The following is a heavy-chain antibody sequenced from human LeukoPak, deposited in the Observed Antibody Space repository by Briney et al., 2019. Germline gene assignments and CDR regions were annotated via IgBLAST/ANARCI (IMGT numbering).Heavy chain of an antibody. CDR2: IKEDGSEK. CDR3: ARGEHSSFDY. CDR1: GFTFSSYW. Sequence: GGSLRLSCAASGFTFSSYWMNWVRQAPGKGLEWVANIKEDGSEKYYVDSEKGRFAISRDNAKSSLYLQMNSLRAEDTAAYYCARGEHSSFDYWGQGTLVTVSS. D-gene: IGHD6-6*01. V-gene: IGHV3-7*01. J-gene: IGHJ4*02.